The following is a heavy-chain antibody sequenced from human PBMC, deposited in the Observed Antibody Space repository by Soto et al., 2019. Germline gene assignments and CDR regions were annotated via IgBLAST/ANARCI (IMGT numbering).Heavy chain of an antibody. CDR3: ARDLGGSYYAPVDY. D-gene: IGHD1-26*01. J-gene: IGHJ4*02. CDR2: ISAYNGNT. V-gene: IGHV1-18*01. CDR1: GYTFTSYG. Sequence: QVQLVQSGAEVKKPGASVKVSCKASGYTFTSYGISWVRQAPGQGLEWMGWISAYNGNTKYAQKLQGRVTMTTYTSSRKSNMVLRRLRSDDTAVYYCARDLGGSYYAPVDYWGQGTLVTVSS.